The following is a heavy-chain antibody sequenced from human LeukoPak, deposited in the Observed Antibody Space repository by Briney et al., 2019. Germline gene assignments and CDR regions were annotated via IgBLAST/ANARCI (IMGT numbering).Heavy chain of an antibody. CDR3: AREGSSSWYNFDY. D-gene: IGHD6-13*01. CDR1: GFTFSSYS. V-gene: IGHV3-21*01. CDR2: ISSSSSYI. Sequence: GGSLRLSCAASGFTFSSYSMNWLRQAPGKGLEWVSSISSSSSYIYYADSVKGRFTISRDNPKNSLYLQMNSLSAEDTAVYYCAREGSSSWYNFDYWGQGTPVTVSS. J-gene: IGHJ4*02.